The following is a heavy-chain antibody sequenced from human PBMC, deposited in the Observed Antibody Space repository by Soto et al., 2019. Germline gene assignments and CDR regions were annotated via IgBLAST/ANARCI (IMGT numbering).Heavy chain of an antibody. D-gene: IGHD3-10*01. J-gene: IGHJ4*02. CDR2: IKQDGSEK. Sequence: PGGSLRLSCAASGFTFSSYWMSWVRQAPGKGLEWVANIKQDGSEKYYVDSVKGRFTISRDNAKNSLFLQMDSLRAEDTAVYYCAREATLIRGVFKTHYFDYWGQGTLVTVSS. CDR3: AREATLIRGVFKTHYFDY. V-gene: IGHV3-7*01. CDR1: GFTFSSYW.